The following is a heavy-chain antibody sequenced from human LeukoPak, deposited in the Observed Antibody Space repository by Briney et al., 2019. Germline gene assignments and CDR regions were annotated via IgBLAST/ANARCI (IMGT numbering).Heavy chain of an antibody. CDR3: ARYGVSSSTSYIDF. D-gene: IGHD2-2*01. Sequence: GGSLRLSCTASGFSFSTYAMNWVRQAPGEGLKWVSCITSDSAYIYYADSVKGRFTISRDNAKNSLYLQMNSLRAEDTAVYYCARYGVSSSTSYIDFWGQGTLVTVSS. CDR2: ITSDSAYI. V-gene: IGHV3-21*01. J-gene: IGHJ4*02. CDR1: GFSFSTYA.